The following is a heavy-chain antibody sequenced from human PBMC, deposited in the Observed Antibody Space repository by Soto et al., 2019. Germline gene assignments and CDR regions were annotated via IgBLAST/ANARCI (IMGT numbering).Heavy chain of an antibody. CDR1: GGSFSGYY. V-gene: IGHV4-34*01. D-gene: IGHD6-13*01. J-gene: IGHJ5*02. CDR2: INHSGST. CDR3: ARVGHFLCISWEAS. Sequence: SETLSLTCAVYGGSFSGYYWSWIRQPPGKGLEGIGEINHSGSTNYNPSLKSRVTISVDTSKNQFSLKLTSVTAADTAVYYCARVGHFLCISWEASWGQGTLFTVSS.